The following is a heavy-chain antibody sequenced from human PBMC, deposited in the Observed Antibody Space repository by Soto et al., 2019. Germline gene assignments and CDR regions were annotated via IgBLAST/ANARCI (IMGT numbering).Heavy chain of an antibody. V-gene: IGHV1-18*01. CDR2: SSAYNGNS. CDR3: ARGRYGDY. D-gene: IGHD1-1*01. J-gene: IGHJ4*02. CDR1: GDTFSFYT. Sequence: ASVKVSCKASGDTFSFYTINWVRQAPGQGLEWMGWSSAYNGNSEFADRFKGRLFMTTDTSTNTGYMELRGLTSDDTAVYYCARGRYGDYWGQGALVTVSS.